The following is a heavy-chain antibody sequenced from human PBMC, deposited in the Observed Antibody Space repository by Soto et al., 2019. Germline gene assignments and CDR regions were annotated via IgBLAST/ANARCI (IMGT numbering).Heavy chain of an antibody. D-gene: IGHD7-27*01. CDR1: GCTFSSYC. CDR3: AKQLTGDTPFDY. J-gene: IGHJ4*02. V-gene: IGHV3-30*18. CDR2: ISYDGSNK. Sequence: GGSLRLSCAASGCTFSSYCMHWVRQAPGKGLEWVAVISYDGSNKYYADSVKGRFTISRDNSKNTLYLQMNSLRAEDTAVYYCAKQLTGDTPFDYWGQGTLVTVSS.